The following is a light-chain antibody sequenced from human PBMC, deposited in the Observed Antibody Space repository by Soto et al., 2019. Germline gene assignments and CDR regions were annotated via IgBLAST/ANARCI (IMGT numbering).Light chain of an antibody. V-gene: IGKV1-5*03. J-gene: IGKJ1*01. CDR3: QHYNSYSEA. CDR2: KAS. Sequence: DLQMAQSPSSLSGSVGDRVTITFRASQTISSWLAWYQQKPGKAPKLLIYKASTLKSGVPSRFSGSGSGTEFTLTISSLQPDDFATYYCQHYNSYSEAFGQGTKV. CDR1: QTISSW.